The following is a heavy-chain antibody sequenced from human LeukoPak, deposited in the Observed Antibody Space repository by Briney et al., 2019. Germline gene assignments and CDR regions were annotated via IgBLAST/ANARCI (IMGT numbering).Heavy chain of an antibody. CDR3: ARARPIQLWLLGWFDP. CDR1: GNTFTSYY. CDR2: INPTDGST. J-gene: IGHJ5*02. D-gene: IGHD5-18*01. V-gene: IGHV1-46*01. Sequence: GASVKVSCKACGNTFTSYYIHWVRQAPGRGLEWMGVINPTDGSTSYAQRIQGRVTMTSDTSTSTVYMDLRGLRSEDTAVYYCARARPIQLWLLGWFDPWGQGTLVTVSS.